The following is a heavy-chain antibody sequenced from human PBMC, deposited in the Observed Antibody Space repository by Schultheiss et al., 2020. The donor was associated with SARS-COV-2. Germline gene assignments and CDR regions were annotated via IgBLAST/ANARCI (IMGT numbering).Heavy chain of an antibody. CDR3: ARVVGDGYNSYYYYGMDV. CDR2: ISYDGSNK. D-gene: IGHD5-24*01. V-gene: IGHV3-30*05. CDR1: GFTFSSYS. J-gene: IGHJ6*02. Sequence: GGSLRLSCAASGFTFSSYSMNWVRQAPGKGLEWVAVISYDGSNKYYADSVKGRFTISRDNSKNTLYLQMNSLRAEDTAVYYCARVVGDGYNSYYYYGMDVWGQGTTVTVSS.